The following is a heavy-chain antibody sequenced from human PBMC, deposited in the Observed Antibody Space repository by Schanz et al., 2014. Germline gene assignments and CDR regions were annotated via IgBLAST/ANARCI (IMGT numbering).Heavy chain of an antibody. CDR2: ISDDGSNK. V-gene: IGHV3-30*03. CDR1: GFNFSSYG. Sequence: VQLVESGGGLVQPGGSLRLSCAASGFNFSSYGMHWVRQAPGKGLEWVAVISDDGSNKYYADSVKGRFTISRDNSKNTLFLQMSSLRAEDTAVYYCARDGDFDYWGQGTLVTVSS. CDR3: ARDGDFDY. J-gene: IGHJ4*02.